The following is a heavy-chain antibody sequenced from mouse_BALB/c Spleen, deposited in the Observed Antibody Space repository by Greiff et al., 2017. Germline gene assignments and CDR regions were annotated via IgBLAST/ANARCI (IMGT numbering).Heavy chain of an antibody. CDR1: GFTFSSFG. J-gene: IGHJ4*01. V-gene: IGHV5-17*02. Sequence: EVKLVESGGGLVQPGGSRKLSCAASGFTFSSFGMHWVRQAPEKGLEWVAYISSGSSTIYYADTVKGRFTISRDNPKNTLFLQMTSLRSEDTAMYYCARRGLRRGGDYAMDYWGQGTSVTVSS. CDR2: ISSGSSTI. D-gene: IGHD2-4*01. CDR3: ARRGLRRGGDYAMDY.